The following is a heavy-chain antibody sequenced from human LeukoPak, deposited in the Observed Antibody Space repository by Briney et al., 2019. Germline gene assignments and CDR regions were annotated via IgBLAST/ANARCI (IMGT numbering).Heavy chain of an antibody. J-gene: IGHJ4*02. CDR2: ISSSSSYI. D-gene: IGHD6-13*01. Sequence: GGSLRLSCAASEFSVGSNYMTWVRQAPGKGLEWVSSISSSSSYIYYADSVKGRFTISRDNAKNSLYLQMNSLRAEDTAVYYCARGISSSCHCFDYWGQGTLVTVSS. V-gene: IGHV3-21*01. CDR1: EFSVGSNY. CDR3: ARGISSSCHCFDY.